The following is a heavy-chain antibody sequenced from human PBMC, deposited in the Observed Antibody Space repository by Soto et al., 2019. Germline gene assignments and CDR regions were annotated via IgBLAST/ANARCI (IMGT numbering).Heavy chain of an antibody. CDR3: ARRLGIAAAGTFDY. D-gene: IGHD6-13*01. V-gene: IGHV4-39*01. J-gene: IGHJ4*02. CDR2: IYYSGST. Sequence: KPSETLSLTCTVSGGSISSSSYYWGWIRQPPGRGLEWIGSIYYSGSTYYNPSLKSRVTISVDTSKNQFSLKLSSVTAADTAVYYCARRLGIAAAGTFDYWGQGTLVTVSS. CDR1: GGSISSSSYY.